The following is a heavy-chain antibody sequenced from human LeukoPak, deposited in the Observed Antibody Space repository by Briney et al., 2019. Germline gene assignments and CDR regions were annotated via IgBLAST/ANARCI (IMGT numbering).Heavy chain of an antibody. CDR1: GGSISSYY. D-gene: IGHD3-22*01. V-gene: IGHV4-59*01. CDR3: ARERGDSSGSFDY. J-gene: IGHJ4*02. Sequence: ASETLSLTCTVSGGSISSYYWSWIRQPPGEGLEWTGYIYYSGSTNYNPSLKSRVTISVDTSKNQFSLKLSSVTAADTAVYYCARERGDSSGSFDYWGQGTLVTVSS. CDR2: IYYSGST.